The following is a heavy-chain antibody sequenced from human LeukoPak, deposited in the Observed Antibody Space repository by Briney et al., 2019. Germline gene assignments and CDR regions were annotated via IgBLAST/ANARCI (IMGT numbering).Heavy chain of an antibody. CDR2: IYYSGST. V-gene: IGHV4-59*12. CDR1: GGPISSYY. CDR3: ARSTGRSTMARSLVDY. Sequence: SETLSLTCTVSGGPISSYYWSWIRQPPGKGLEWIGYIYYSGSTNYNPSLESRVTISVDTSKNQFSLKLSSVTAADTAVYYCARSTGRSTMARSLVDYWGQGTLVTVSS. D-gene: IGHD3-10*01. J-gene: IGHJ4*02.